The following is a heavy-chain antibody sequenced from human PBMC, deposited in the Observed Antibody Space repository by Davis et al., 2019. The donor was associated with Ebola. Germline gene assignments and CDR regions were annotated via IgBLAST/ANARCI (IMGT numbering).Heavy chain of an antibody. Sequence: PSETLSLTCTVSGGSITGYYWSWIRQPPGKGLEWIAYIYSSGSASYSPSLKSRVTISVDTSMNHISLRLTSVTAADTAVYYCARGLRYFDWFSLDVWGQGTTVTVSS. J-gene: IGHJ6*02. CDR3: ARGLRYFDWFSLDV. CDR1: GGSITGYY. D-gene: IGHD3-9*01. CDR2: IYSSGSA. V-gene: IGHV4-59*01.